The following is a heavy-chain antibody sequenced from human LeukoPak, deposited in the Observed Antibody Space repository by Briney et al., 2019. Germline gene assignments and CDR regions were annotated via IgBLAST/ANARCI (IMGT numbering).Heavy chain of an antibody. V-gene: IGHV3-74*01. CDR2: INSDGSST. CDR3: TTSGEKYSGYDTHPLGY. J-gene: IGHJ4*02. D-gene: IGHD5-12*01. CDR1: GFTFSSYW. Sequence: PGGSLRLSCAASGFTFSSYWMHWVRQAPGKGLVWVSRINSDGSSTSYADSVKGRFTISRDNAKNTLYLQMNSLRAEDTAVYYCTTSGEKYSGYDTHPLGYWGQGTLVTVSS.